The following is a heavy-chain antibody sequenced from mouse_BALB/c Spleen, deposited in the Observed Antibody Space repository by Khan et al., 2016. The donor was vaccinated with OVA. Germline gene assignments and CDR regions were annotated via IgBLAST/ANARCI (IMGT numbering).Heavy chain of an antibody. CDR1: GFDFSRYW. CDR2: INPDSSTI. CDR3: ARQGPYYGSSWFAY. D-gene: IGHD1-1*01. J-gene: IGHJ3*01. Sequence: EVKLLESGGGLVQPGGSLKLSCAASGFDFSRYWMSWVRQAPGKGLEWIGEINPDSSTINYTPSLKDKFIISRDNAKNTLFLQMSQVRSEDTALYYCARQGPYYGSSWFAYWGQGTLVTVSA. V-gene: IGHV4-1*02.